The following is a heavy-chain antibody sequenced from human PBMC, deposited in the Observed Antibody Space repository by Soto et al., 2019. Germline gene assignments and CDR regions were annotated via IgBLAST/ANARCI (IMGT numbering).Heavy chain of an antibody. CDR2: INPRGGRT. J-gene: IGHJ5*02. CDR1: GYTFTNYY. Sequence: ASVKGSCKASGYTFTNYYIHWVRQAPGQRVEWMGMINPRGGRTTYPQKFQGRVTMTTDTSTSTVYMELSSLRSEDTAVYYCARGLGQYYDILTRQNWFDPWGQGTLVTLSS. D-gene: IGHD3-9*01. V-gene: IGHV1-46*01. CDR3: ARGLGQYYDILTRQNWFDP.